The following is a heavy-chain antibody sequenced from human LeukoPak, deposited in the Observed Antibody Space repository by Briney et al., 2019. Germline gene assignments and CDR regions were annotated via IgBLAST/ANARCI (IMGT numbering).Heavy chain of an antibody. V-gene: IGHV4-38-2*01. CDR2: VFHSGST. Sequence: PSETLSLTCAVSDYSISSDYYWGWIRQPPGKGLEWIGSVFHSGSTSYNPSLKSRVTISIDTSKNQFSLRLASVTAADTAVYYCARSHEGYSTKCYIDDRSRGTLVTVSS. D-gene: IGHD1-26*01. CDR1: DYSISSDYY. J-gene: IGHJ4*02. CDR3: ARSHEGYSTKCYIDD.